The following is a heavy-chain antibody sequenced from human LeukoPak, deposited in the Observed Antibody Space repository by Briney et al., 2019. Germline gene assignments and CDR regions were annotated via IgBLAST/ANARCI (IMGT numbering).Heavy chain of an antibody. V-gene: IGHV3-23*01. J-gene: IGHJ6*02. CDR3: AKIRDSSRYYQYYGMDV. D-gene: IGHD6-13*01. CDR1: GFTFGNEA. CDR2: ISAGGGTT. Sequence: GGSLRLSCAASGFTFGNEAMSWVRQAPERGLEWVSSISAGGGTTYYADSVKGRFTISRDNSKNTLYLQMNSLRAEDTAVYYCAKIRDSSRYYQYYGMDVWGQGTTVTVSS.